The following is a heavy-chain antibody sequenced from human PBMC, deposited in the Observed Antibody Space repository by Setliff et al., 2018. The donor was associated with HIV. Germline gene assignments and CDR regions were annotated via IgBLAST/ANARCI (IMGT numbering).Heavy chain of an antibody. V-gene: IGHV4-34*01. Sequence: SETLSLTCTLYGASFSGYFWSWIRQPPGKGLEWIGEINHAGSTNFNPSLKGRVTISVDMSKRQFSLHLTSVTAADTAVYYCATLSGPVYHWGQGTLVTVSS. CDR3: ATLSGPVYH. CDR2: INHAGST. CDR1: GASFSGYF. J-gene: IGHJ5*02. D-gene: IGHD3-3*01.